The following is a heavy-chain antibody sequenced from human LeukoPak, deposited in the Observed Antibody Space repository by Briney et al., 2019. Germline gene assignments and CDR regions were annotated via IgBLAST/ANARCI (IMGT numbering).Heavy chain of an antibody. Sequence: SETLSLTCAVYGGSFSGYCWSWIRQPPGKGLEWIGEINHSGSTNYNPSLKSRVTISVDTSKNQFSLKLSSVTAADTAVYYCAREAYYYGSGRSGDDAFDIWGQGTMVTVSS. D-gene: IGHD3-10*01. V-gene: IGHV4-34*01. CDR1: GGSFSGYC. CDR2: INHSGST. J-gene: IGHJ3*02. CDR3: AREAYYYGSGRSGDDAFDI.